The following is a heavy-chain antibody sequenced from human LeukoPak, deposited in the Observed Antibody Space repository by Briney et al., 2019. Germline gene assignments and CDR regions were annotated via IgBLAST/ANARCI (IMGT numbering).Heavy chain of an antibody. D-gene: IGHD3-22*01. CDR1: GGSISSYY. J-gene: IGHJ3*02. CDR2: IYTSGST. V-gene: IGHV4-4*07. Sequence: SESLSLTCTVSGGSISSYYWSWIRQPAGKGLEWIGRIYTSGSTNYNPSLKSRVTMSVDTSKNQFSLKLSSVTAADTAVYYCARKADYYDSSGYYGSNAFDIWGQGTMVTVSS. CDR3: ARKADYYDSSGYYGSNAFDI.